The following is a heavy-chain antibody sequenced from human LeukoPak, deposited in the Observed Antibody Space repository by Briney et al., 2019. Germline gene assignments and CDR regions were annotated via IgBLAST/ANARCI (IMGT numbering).Heavy chain of an antibody. V-gene: IGHV4-59*12. Sequence: PSETLSLTCTVSGGSIRGYYCNWLRQPPGEGLEWIGFIYSSGSTAYNPSLKSRVTISLDTSKNQFSLKLSSVTAADTAVYYCARAKLGYCSSTSCYIPPGAFDIWGQGTMVTVSS. CDR2: IYSSGST. CDR3: ARAKLGYCSSTSCYIPPGAFDI. J-gene: IGHJ3*02. CDR1: GGSIRGYY. D-gene: IGHD2-2*02.